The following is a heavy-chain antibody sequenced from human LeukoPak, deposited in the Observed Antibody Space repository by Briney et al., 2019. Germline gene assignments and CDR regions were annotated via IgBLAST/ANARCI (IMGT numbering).Heavy chain of an antibody. Sequence: SETVSLTCSVSGDSISTYHWNWIRKPPGRGLEWIGYMQSTGNSNYNPSLRSRVTMFVDTSKNQVALILRSVTAADTAVYFCVRDKQHSYGRYFDHWGQGALVTVSS. J-gene: IGHJ4*02. CDR3: VRDKQHSYGRYFDH. CDR2: MQSTGNS. CDR1: GDSISTYH. V-gene: IGHV4-59*01. D-gene: IGHD5-18*01.